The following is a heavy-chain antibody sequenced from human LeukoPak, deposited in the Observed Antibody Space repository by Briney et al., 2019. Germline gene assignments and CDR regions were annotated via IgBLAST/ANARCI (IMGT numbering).Heavy chain of an antibody. CDR1: GGSISSSSSY. J-gene: IGHJ4*02. V-gene: IGHV4-39*01. D-gene: IGHD5-24*01. CDR2: IYYSGSS. CDR3: ARRQRWLQLLPFDY. Sequence: SETLSLTCSVSGGSISSSSSYWGWIRQPPGKGLEWIGSIYYSGSSFDNPALKSRVTISVDTSKNQFSLKLSSVTAADTAVYYCARRQRWLQLLPFDYWGQGTLVTVSS.